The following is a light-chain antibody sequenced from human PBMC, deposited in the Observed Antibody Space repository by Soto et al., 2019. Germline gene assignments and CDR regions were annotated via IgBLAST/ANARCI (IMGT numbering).Light chain of an antibody. CDR2: GVS. CDR3: LQDYNYPLT. V-gene: IGKV3-20*01. J-gene: IGKJ4*01. CDR1: QSFLYMY. Sequence: EIVLTQSPGTLSLSPGERATLSCRASQSFLYMYLAWYQQKPGQPPRLLIYGVSSRAYGIPDRFSGSGSGTDFTLTISSLQPEDFATYFCLQDYNYPLTFGGGTKVDIK.